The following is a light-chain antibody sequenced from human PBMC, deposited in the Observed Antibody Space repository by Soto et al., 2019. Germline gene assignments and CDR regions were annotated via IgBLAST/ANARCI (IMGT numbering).Light chain of an antibody. CDR1: SSNIGAGYD. V-gene: IGLV1-40*01. J-gene: IGLJ3*02. CDR2: GNS. CDR3: QSYDSSLSGYWV. Sequence: QSVLTQPPSVSGAPGQRVTISCTGSSSNIGAGYDVHWYQQLPGTAPKLLIYGNSNRPSGVPDRFSGSKSGTSASLAITGLQAEDEAGYYCQSYDSSLSGYWVFGGGTQLTVL.